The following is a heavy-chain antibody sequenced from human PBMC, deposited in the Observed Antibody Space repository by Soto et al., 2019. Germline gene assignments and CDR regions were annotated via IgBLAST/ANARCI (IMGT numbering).Heavy chain of an antibody. D-gene: IGHD2-2*01. Sequence: ASVKVSCKASGYTFTGYYMHWVRQAPGQGLEWMGWINPNSGGTNYAQKFQGWVTMTRDTSISTAYMGLGRLRSDDTAVYYCARADCSSTSCQDMYNWFDPWGQGTLVTVSS. J-gene: IGHJ5*02. CDR2: INPNSGGT. CDR3: ARADCSSTSCQDMYNWFDP. V-gene: IGHV1-2*04. CDR1: GYTFTGYY.